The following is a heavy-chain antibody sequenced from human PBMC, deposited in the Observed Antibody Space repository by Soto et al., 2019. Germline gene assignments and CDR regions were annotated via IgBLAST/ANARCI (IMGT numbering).Heavy chain of an antibody. V-gene: IGHV1-18*03. CDR3: ATGLGFCSGASCYGVY. D-gene: IGHD2-15*01. CDR2: ISAHNGNT. CDR1: GYTFTNYG. Sequence: ASVKVSCKASGYTFTNYGITWVRQAPGQGLEWMGWISAHNGNTIYAQKLKGRVTMTTDTSTSTAYVELRSLRSDDMAVYYCATGLGFCSGASCYGVYWGQGTLVTVS. J-gene: IGHJ4*02.